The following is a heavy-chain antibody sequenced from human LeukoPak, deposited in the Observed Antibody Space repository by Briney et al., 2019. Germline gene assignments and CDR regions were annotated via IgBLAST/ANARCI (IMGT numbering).Heavy chain of an antibody. J-gene: IGHJ4*02. V-gene: IGHV4-34*01. CDR3: ARAPTVTFFDY. CDR2: INHTGRT. CDR1: GGSFSDFS. D-gene: IGHD4-17*01. Sequence: STTLSLTCAVSGGSFSDFSWSWIRQSPRRGLEWIGEINHTGRTNYNPSLKSRVTISVDTSKNHFSLNLTSVTAADTAVYYCARAPTVTFFDYWGQGTLVTVSS.